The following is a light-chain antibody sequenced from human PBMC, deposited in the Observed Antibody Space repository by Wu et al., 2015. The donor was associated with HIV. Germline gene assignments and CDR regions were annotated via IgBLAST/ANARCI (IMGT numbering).Light chain of an antibody. CDR2: DAS. J-gene: IGKJ2*01. Sequence: AIQLTQSPSSLSASVGDRVTVTCRASQVISNALAWYQQKPGKAPKLLIYDASNLEGGVPSRFSGSGSGINFTLTISCLQPEDLATYYCQQFNSNPLTFGQGTKLQIE. V-gene: IGKV1-13*02. CDR1: QVISNA. CDR3: QQFNSNPLT.